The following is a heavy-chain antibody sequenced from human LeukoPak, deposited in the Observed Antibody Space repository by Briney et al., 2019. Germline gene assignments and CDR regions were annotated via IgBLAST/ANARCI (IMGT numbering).Heavy chain of an antibody. V-gene: IGHV4-39*01. CDR1: GGSIGSSSYY. J-gene: IGHJ3*02. D-gene: IGHD3-22*01. CDR2: IYYSGST. CDR3: ASGHARITMIVVVIFDAFDI. Sequence: PSETLSLTCTVSGGSIGSSSYYWGWIRQPPGKGLEWIGSIYYSGSTYYNPSLKSRVTISVDTSKNQFSLKLSSVTAADTAVYYCASGHARITMIVVVIFDAFDIWGQGTMVTVSS.